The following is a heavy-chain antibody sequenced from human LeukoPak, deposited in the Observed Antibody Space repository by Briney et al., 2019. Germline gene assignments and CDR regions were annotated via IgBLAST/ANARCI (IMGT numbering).Heavy chain of an antibody. CDR2: IKQDGSEK. J-gene: IGHJ6*03. Sequence: PGGSLRLSCAASGFTFSSYWMSWVRQAPGKGLEWVANIKQDGSEKYYVDSVKGRFTISRDNAKNSLYLQMNSLRAEDTAVYYCARISGGHYYYYYMDVWGKGTTVTISS. D-gene: IGHD4-23*01. CDR1: GFTFSSYW. CDR3: ARISGGHYYYYYMDV. V-gene: IGHV3-7*01.